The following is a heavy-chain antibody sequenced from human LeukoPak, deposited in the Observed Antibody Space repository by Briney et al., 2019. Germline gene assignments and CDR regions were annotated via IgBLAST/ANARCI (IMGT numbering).Heavy chain of an antibody. CDR1: GFTFSDYY. CDR3: ARDWRYSSSWYYGMDV. Sequence: GGSLRLSCAASGFTFSDYYMSWIRQAPGKGLEWVSYISSSGSTIYYADSVKGRFTISRDNAKNSLYLQMNSLRAEDTAVYYCARDWRYSSSWYYGMDVWGQGTTVTVSS. V-gene: IGHV3-11*01. CDR2: ISSSGSTI. D-gene: IGHD6-13*01. J-gene: IGHJ6*02.